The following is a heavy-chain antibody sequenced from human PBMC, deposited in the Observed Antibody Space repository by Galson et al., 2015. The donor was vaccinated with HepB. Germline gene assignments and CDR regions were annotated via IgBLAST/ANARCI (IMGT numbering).Heavy chain of an antibody. Sequence: SLRLSCAASGFTFSSYAMSWVRQAPGKGLEWVSAISGSGGSTYYADSVKGRFTISRDNSKNTLYLQMNSLRAEDTAVYYCAKDQWDIAAAGTPIFDYWGQGTLVTVSS. CDR2: ISGSGGST. V-gene: IGHV3-23*01. D-gene: IGHD6-13*01. J-gene: IGHJ4*02. CDR3: AKDQWDIAAAGTPIFDY. CDR1: GFTFSSYA.